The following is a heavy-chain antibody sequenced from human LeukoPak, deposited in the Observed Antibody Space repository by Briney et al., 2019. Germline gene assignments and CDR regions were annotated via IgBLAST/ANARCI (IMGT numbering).Heavy chain of an antibody. D-gene: IGHD3-10*01. CDR3: ARVPYGSGSYSRRTNYYYYYMDV. J-gene: IGHJ6*03. Sequence: GASVKVSCKASGYTFTGYYLQWVRQAPGQGLEWMGWINPNSGGTNYAQNFQGRVTMTRDTSISTAYMELSRLRSDDTAVYYCARVPYGSGSYSRRTNYYYYYMDVWGKGTTVTISS. CDR2: INPNSGGT. V-gene: IGHV1-2*02. CDR1: GYTFTGYY.